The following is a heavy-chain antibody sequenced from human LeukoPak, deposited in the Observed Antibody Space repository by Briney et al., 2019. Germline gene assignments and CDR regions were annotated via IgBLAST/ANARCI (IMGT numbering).Heavy chain of an antibody. Sequence: SETLSLTCTASGGSISPYYWSWIRQPPGKGLEWIGYIYYSGSTNYNPSLKSRVIISVDTSENQFSLKLNSVTAADTAMYYCARHGGGGESYPRVFDYWGRGNLVTVSS. V-gene: IGHV4-59*08. CDR2: IYYSGST. CDR1: GGSISPYY. J-gene: IGHJ4*02. D-gene: IGHD1-26*01. CDR3: ARHGGGGESYPRVFDY.